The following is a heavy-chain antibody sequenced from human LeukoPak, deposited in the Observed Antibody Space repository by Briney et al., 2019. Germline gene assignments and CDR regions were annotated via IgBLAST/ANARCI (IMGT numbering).Heavy chain of an antibody. CDR2: IHNSGIT. Sequence: SETLSLTCTVSGVSISSYYWSWIRQPPGKGLEWIGYIHNSGITNYNPSLKSRVTISVDTSKNQFSLKLSSVTAADTAVYYCARDRYYYDSSGTRWFDPWGQGTQVTVSS. V-gene: IGHV4-59*01. CDR1: GVSISSYY. J-gene: IGHJ5*02. CDR3: ARDRYYYDSSGTRWFDP. D-gene: IGHD3-22*01.